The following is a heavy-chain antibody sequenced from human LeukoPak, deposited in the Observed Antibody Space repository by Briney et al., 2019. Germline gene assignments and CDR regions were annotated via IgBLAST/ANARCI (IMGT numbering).Heavy chain of an antibody. V-gene: IGHV3-30*02. CDR3: AHRRQYSYGPFDY. J-gene: IGHJ4*02. CDR2: IRYDGSNK. Sequence: PGGSLRLSCAASGFTFSSYGMHWVRQAPGKGLEWVAFIRYDGSNKYYADSVKGRFTISRDNSKNTLYLQMNGLRAEDTATYYCAHRRQYSYGPFDYWGQGTLVTVSS. CDR1: GFTFSSYG. D-gene: IGHD5-18*01.